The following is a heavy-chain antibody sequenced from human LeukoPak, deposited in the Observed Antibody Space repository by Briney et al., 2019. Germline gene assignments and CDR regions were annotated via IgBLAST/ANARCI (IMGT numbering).Heavy chain of an antibody. CDR2: IHYSGTT. CDR1: GGSISDYH. CDR3: ARGAGWYDF. J-gene: IGHJ5*01. V-gene: IGHV4-59*01. Sequence: KPSETLSLTCTVSGGSISDYHWSWIRPPPGKGLEWIAYIHYSGTTNYIPSLKSRVTISVDTSKKQFSLKLSSVTAADTAVYYCARGAGWYDFWGQGTLVTVSS. D-gene: IGHD6-19*01.